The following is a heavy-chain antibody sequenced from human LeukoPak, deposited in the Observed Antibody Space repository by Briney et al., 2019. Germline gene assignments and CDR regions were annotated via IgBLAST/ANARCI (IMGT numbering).Heavy chain of an antibody. CDR1: GYTFTSHY. CDR2: INPNSGVT. V-gene: IGHV1-2*02. D-gene: IGHD3-10*01. CDR3: ARDGSGSTGYNWFDP. Sequence: ASLKLSCTASGYTFTSHYMRWVRQAPGQGLEWMAWINPNSGVTNYAHTFKGRVTITRDNSISTAYLELSRLRSDDTAVYYCARDGSGSTGYNWFDPWGQGTLVTVSS. J-gene: IGHJ5*02.